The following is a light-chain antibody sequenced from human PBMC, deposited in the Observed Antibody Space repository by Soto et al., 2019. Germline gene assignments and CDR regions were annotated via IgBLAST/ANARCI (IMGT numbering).Light chain of an antibody. CDR1: QSVSSSY. V-gene: IGKV3-20*01. CDR2: DAS. CDR3: LQYGSSPLT. J-gene: IGKJ4*01. Sequence: EIVLTQSPGTLSLSPGERATLSCRASQSVSSSYLAWYQQKPGQAPRLLIYDASSRATGIPGRFSGSGSATDFTLTISRPEPEDFAVYYCLQYGSSPLTFGGGTKVDIK.